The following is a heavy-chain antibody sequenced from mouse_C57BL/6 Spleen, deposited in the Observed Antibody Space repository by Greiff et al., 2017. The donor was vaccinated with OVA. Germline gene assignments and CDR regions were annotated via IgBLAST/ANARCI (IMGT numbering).Heavy chain of an antibody. J-gene: IGHJ3*01. D-gene: IGHD2-2*01. CDR3: ARSTMVNSWFAY. Sequence: VQLKQPGAELVRPGSSVKLSCKASGYTFTSYWMHWVKQRPIQGLEWIGNIDPSDSETHYNQKFKDKATLTVDKSSSTAYMQLSSLTSEDSAVYYCARSTMVNSWFAYWGQGTLVTVSA. CDR1: GYTFTSYW. CDR2: IDPSDSET. V-gene: IGHV1-52*01.